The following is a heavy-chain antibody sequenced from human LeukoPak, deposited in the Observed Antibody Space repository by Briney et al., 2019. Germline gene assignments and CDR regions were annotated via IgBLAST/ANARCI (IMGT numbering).Heavy chain of an antibody. CDR1: GFTVARSA. CDR3: AEEDDFLAGYYDFDY. Sequence: ASVKASCKPSGFTVARSAVQWVRQARGQRPEGIGWIVIANSNTNYAQNFQERLTITTDMSTSTAYMELSRLISEDTAVYYCAEEDDFLAGYYDFDYWGQGTVVTVSS. CDR2: IVIANSNT. V-gene: IGHV1-58*01. J-gene: IGHJ4*02. D-gene: IGHD3-9*01.